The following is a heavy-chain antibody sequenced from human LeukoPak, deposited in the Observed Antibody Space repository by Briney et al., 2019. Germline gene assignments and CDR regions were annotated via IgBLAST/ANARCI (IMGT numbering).Heavy chain of an antibody. CDR3: ARDNYYYMDV. CDR1: GFTFSDYY. CDR2: IYSGGST. V-gene: IGHV3-53*01. Sequence: GGSLRLSCAASGFTFSDYYMSWVRQAPGKGLEWVSVIYSGGSTYYADSVKGRFTISRDNAKNSLYLQLTSVRAEDTAVYYCARDNYYYMDVWGKGTTVTVSS. J-gene: IGHJ6*03.